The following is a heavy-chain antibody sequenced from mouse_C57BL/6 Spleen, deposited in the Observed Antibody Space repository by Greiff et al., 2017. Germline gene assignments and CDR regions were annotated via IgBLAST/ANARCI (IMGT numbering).Heavy chain of an antibody. Sequence: EVQLQQSGPELVKPGASVKISCKASGYTFTDYYMNWVKQSHGQSLEWIGDINPNNGGTSYNQKFKGKATLTVDKSSSTAYMELRSLTSEDSAVYYCARYVKRAMDYWGQGTSVTVSS. CDR3: ARYVKRAMDY. J-gene: IGHJ4*01. V-gene: IGHV1-26*01. CDR1: GYTFTDYY. CDR2: INPNNGGT.